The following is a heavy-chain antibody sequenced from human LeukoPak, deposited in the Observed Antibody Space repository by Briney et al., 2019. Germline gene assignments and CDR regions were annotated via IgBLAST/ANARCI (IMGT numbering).Heavy chain of an antibody. CDR3: ASVLRVWGGFDI. V-gene: IGHV3-23*01. CDR1: GFTFSSYA. Sequence: AGGSLRLSCAASGFTFSSYAMSWVRQAPGKGLEWVSAISGSGGSTYYADSVKGRFTISRDNAKNSLYLQMNSLRAEDTAVYYCASVLRVWGGFDIWGQGTMVTVSS. D-gene: IGHD7-27*01. CDR2: ISGSGGST. J-gene: IGHJ3*02.